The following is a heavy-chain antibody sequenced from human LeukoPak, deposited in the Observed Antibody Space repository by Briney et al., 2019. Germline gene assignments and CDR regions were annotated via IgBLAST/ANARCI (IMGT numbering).Heavy chain of an antibody. Sequence: ASVKVSCKVSGYTLTELSMHWVRQAPGKGLEWMGGFDPEDGETIHAQKFQGRVTMTEDTSTDTAYMELSSLRSEDTAVYYCATSCTGGVCPTSFRWFDPWGQGTLVTVSS. CDR3: ATSCTGGVCPTSFRWFDP. V-gene: IGHV1-24*01. J-gene: IGHJ5*02. CDR1: GYTLTELS. D-gene: IGHD2-8*02. CDR2: FDPEDGET.